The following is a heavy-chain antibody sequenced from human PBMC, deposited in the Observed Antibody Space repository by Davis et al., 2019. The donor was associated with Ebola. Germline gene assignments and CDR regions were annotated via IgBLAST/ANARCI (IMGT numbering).Heavy chain of an antibody. CDR1: GGTFSSNA. J-gene: IGHJ6*02. D-gene: IGHD4-11*01. CDR3: ARELLDYSKNKLYYYYGMDV. CDR2: IIPIFGTA. V-gene: IGHV1-69*13. Sequence: AASVKVSCKASGGTFSSNAISWVRQAPGQGLEWMGGIIPIFGTANYAQKFQGRVTITADESTSTAYMELSSLRPEDSAVFYCARELLDYSKNKLYYYYGMDVWGQGTTVTVSS.